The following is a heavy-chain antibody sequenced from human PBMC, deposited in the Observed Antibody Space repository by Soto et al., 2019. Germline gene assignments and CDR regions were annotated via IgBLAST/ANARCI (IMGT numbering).Heavy chain of an antibody. CDR3: ASDIVVVVNGDAFDI. V-gene: IGHV3-30-3*01. CDR1: GFTFSSYA. J-gene: IGHJ3*02. D-gene: IGHD2-15*01. CDR2: ISYDGSNK. Sequence: GGSLRLSCAASGFTFSSYAMHWVRQAPGKGLEWVAVISYDGSNKYYADSVKGRFTISRDNSKNTLYLQMNSLRAEDTAVYYCASDIVVVVNGDAFDIWGQGTMVTVSS.